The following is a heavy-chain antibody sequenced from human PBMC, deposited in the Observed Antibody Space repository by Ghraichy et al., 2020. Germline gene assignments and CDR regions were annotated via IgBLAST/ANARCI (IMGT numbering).Heavy chain of an antibody. CDR2: ISGTGGST. CDR3: AKHFYDILTGYDRFAS. J-gene: IGHJ4*02. D-gene: IGHD3-9*01. V-gene: IGHV3-23*01. CDR1: GFTFGGYS. Sequence: GGSLRLSCAASGFTFGGYSMSRVRQSPGKGLEWISGISGTGGSTYYTDSVKGRLTISRDNSKNTLYLQMNLLRVEDTAIYYCAKHFYDILTGYDRFASWDQATLVTVSS.